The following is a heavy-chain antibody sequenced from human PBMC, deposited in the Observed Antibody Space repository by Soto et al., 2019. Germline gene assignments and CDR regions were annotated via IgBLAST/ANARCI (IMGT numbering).Heavy chain of an antibody. CDR1: GYTYTNYY. CDR2: INLSSGSP. Sequence: QVHLVQSGAEVKKPGASVKISCKASGYTYTNYYMHWVRQAPGQGLEWMGIINLSSGSPSCAQRFQGRVTMTRDTSTTTVYMELSSLRSEDTGVYYCASGACSGECYSDYWGQGTLVTVSS. D-gene: IGHD2-21*01. V-gene: IGHV1-46*01. J-gene: IGHJ4*02. CDR3: ASGACSGECYSDY.